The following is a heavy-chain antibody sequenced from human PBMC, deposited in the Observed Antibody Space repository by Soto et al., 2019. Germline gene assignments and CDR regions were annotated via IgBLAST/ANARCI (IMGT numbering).Heavy chain of an antibody. CDR2: INPNSGGT. V-gene: IGHV1-2*04. CDR3: AREGVAITGTEGENWFDP. Sequence: ASVKVSCKASGYTFTGYYMHWVRQAPGQELEWMGWINPNSGGTNYAQKFQGWVTMTRDTSISTAYMELSRLRSDDTAVYYCAREGVAITGTEGENWFDPWGQGTLVTVSS. CDR1: GYTFTGYY. J-gene: IGHJ5*02. D-gene: IGHD1-20*01.